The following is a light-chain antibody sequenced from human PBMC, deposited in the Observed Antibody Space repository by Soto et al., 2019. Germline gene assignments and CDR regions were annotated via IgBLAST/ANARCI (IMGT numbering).Light chain of an antibody. J-gene: IGKJ1*01. CDR2: DAS. V-gene: IGKV3-15*01. CDR3: QQYNNWRPWT. Sequence: ILMTQSPATLSVSPGERATLSCRASQSVSNNLAWYQQKPGQAPRLLIYDASTRATGIPARFSGSGSGTAFTLTISGMQAEDFAVYYCQQYNNWRPWTFGQGPKVEIK. CDR1: QSVSNN.